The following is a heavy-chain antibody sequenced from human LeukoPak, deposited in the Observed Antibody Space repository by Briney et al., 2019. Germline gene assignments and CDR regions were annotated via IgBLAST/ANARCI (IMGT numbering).Heavy chain of an antibody. V-gene: IGHV3-74*01. J-gene: IGHJ4*02. CDR2: IKSDGSTT. Sequence: GGSLRLSCAASGFTFSSYWMHWVRQAPGKGLVWVSRIKSDGSTTTYADSVKGRFTISRDNAKNALYLQMNSLRAEDTAVYYCARVVDTHFDYWGQGTLVTVSS. CDR3: ARVVDTHFDY. CDR1: GFTFSSYW. D-gene: IGHD5-18*01.